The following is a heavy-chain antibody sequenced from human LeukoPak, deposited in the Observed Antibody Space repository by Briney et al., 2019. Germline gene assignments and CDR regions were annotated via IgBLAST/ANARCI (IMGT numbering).Heavy chain of an antibody. CDR2: INHSGST. CDR3: AATGITGTTIDY. D-gene: IGHD1-7*01. V-gene: IGHV4-34*01. CDR1: GGSFSGYY. J-gene: IGHJ4*02. Sequence: SETLSLTCAVYGGSFSGYYWSWIRQPPGKGLEWIGEINHSGSTNYNPSLKSRVTISVDTSKNQFSLKLSSVTAGDTAVYYCAATGITGTTIDYWGQGTLVTVSS.